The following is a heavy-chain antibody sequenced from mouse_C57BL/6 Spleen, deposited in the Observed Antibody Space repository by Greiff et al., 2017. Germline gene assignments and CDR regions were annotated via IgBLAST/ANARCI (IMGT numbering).Heavy chain of an antibody. J-gene: IGHJ2*01. V-gene: IGHV1-69*01. CDR1: GYTFTSYW. CDR3: ARFYGSSFDY. D-gene: IGHD1-1*01. Sequence: QVQLQQPGAELVMPGASVKLSCKASGYTFTSYWMHWVKQRPGQGLEWIGELDPSASYTNYNQKFKGKSTLTVDKSSSTAYMQLSSLTSEDSAVYYCARFYGSSFDYWGQGTTLTVSS. CDR2: LDPSASYT.